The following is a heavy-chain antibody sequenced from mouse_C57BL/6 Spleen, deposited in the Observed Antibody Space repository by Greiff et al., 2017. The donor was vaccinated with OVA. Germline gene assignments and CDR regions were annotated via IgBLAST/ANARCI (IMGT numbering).Heavy chain of an antibody. CDR2: IYPGNSDT. J-gene: IGHJ3*01. D-gene: IGHD3-2*02. CDR1: GYTFTSYW. V-gene: IGHV1-5*01. CDR3: TKTTAQAAWVAY. Sequence: VQLQQSGTVLARPGASVKMSCKTSGYTFTSYWMHWVKQRPGQGLEWIGAIYPGNSDTSYNQKFKGKARLTAVTSASTAYMELSSLTNEDSAVYYCTKTTAQAAWVAYWGQGTLVTVSA.